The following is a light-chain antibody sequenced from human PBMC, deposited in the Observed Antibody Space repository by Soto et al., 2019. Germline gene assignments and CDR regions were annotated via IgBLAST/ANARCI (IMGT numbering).Light chain of an antibody. Sequence: DIQMTQSPSSLSASVGDRVTITCRASQDISIYLAWYQQKPGKVPKLLIYAASTLQSGVPSRFSGSGSGTDFTLTISSLQAEDGATYYCQRYNTVPVTFGPGTKVDIK. CDR2: AAS. CDR1: QDISIY. V-gene: IGKV1-27*01. J-gene: IGKJ3*01. CDR3: QRYNTVPVT.